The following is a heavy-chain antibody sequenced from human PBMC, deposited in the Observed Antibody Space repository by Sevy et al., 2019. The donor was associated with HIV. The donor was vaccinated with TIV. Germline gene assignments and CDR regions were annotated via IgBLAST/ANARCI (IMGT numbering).Heavy chain of an antibody. J-gene: IGHJ3*02. V-gene: IGHV4-38-2*01. Sequence: SETLSRTCDVSGYSISSGYYGGWIRQPPGKGLEWIGSIYPSGSTYYNPSLKRRVTISVDKSKNQFSLKLRSVTAADTAVYYCARTLRGDFDSSASAFDIWGQGTMVTVSS. CDR3: ARTLRGDFDSSASAFDI. D-gene: IGHD3-22*01. CDR2: IYPSGST. CDR1: GYSISSGYY.